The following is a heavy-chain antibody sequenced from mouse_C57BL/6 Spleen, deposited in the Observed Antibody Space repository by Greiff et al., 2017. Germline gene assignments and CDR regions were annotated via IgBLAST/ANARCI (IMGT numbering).Heavy chain of an antibody. CDR1: GFNIKDDY. CDR2: IDPENGDT. Sequence: EVKLMESGAELVRPGASVKLSCTASGFNIKDDYMHWVKQRPEQGLEWIGWIDPENGDTEYASKFQGKATITADTSSNTAYLQLSSLTSEDTAVYYCTTGYYGSSYEDAMDYWGQGTSVTVSS. J-gene: IGHJ4*01. CDR3: TTGYYGSSYEDAMDY. V-gene: IGHV14-4*01. D-gene: IGHD1-1*01.